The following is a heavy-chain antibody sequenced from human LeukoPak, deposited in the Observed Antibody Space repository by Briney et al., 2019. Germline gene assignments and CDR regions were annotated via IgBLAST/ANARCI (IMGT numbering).Heavy chain of an antibody. J-gene: IGHJ4*02. CDR3: ARDSYQPGLIDY. Sequence: TGGSLRLSCAASGFTFRIYAMDWVRQVPGKGLEWISYINSGSDDIHYADSVKGRFTMSRDNAKNSLFLQLNSLRAEDTAVYYCARDSYQPGLIDYWGQGTLVTVSS. V-gene: IGHV3-21*05. CDR1: GFTFRIYA. CDR2: INSGSDDI. D-gene: IGHD2-2*01.